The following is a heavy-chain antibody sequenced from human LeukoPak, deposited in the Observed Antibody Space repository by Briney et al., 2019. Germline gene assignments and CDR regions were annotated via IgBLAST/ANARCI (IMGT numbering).Heavy chain of an antibody. Sequence: SETLSLTCSVSGGSINSFHWGWIRQPPGMGLEWIGYMSHSGSTNYNPSLQSRVTISIDTSKNQFSLQLSSVTAADTAVYYCARVGSGSFDYWGQGTLVTVSS. V-gene: IGHV4-59*01. CDR1: GGSINSFH. J-gene: IGHJ4*02. CDR3: ARVGSGSFDY. D-gene: IGHD3-10*01. CDR2: MSHSGST.